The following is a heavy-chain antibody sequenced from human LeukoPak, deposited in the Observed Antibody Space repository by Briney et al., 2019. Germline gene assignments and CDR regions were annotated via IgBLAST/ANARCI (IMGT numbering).Heavy chain of an antibody. CDR2: ISSSSSYI. D-gene: IGHD3-9*01. CDR3: ARNYDILTGPPGWFDP. Sequence: PGGSLRLSCAASGFTFNSYSMNWVRQAPGKGLEWVSSISSSSSYIYYADSVKGRFTISRDNAKNSLYLQMNSLRAEDTAVYYCARNYDILTGPPGWFDPWGQGTLVTVSS. J-gene: IGHJ5*02. CDR1: GFTFNSYS. V-gene: IGHV3-21*01.